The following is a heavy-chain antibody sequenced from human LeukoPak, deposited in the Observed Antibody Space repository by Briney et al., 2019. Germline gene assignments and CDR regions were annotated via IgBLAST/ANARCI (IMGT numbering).Heavy chain of an antibody. V-gene: IGHV1-18*01. CDR2: ISAYNGNT. CDR1: GYTFTSYG. J-gene: IGHJ3*02. CDR3: ARDYNYDSIPGAFDI. D-gene: IGHD3-22*01. Sequence: ASVKVSCKASGYTFTSYGISWVRQAPGQGLEWMGWISAYNGNTNYAQKLQGRVTMTTDTSTSTAYMELRSLRSDDTAVYYCARDYNYDSIPGAFDIWGQGTMVTVSS.